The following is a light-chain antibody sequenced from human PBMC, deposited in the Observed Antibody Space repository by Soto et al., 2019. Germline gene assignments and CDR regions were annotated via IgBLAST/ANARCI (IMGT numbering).Light chain of an antibody. CDR3: YSYTGSYTWV. V-gene: IGLV2-11*01. CDR2: DVN. J-gene: IGLJ2*01. CDR1: SSDVGAYNY. Sequence: QSALTQPRSVSGSPGQSVTISCTGTSSDVGAYNYVSWYQQLPGKAPKLMIYDVNERPSGVPDRFSGSKSGNTASLTISGLQAEDEADYYCYSYTGSYTWVFGGGTQLTVL.